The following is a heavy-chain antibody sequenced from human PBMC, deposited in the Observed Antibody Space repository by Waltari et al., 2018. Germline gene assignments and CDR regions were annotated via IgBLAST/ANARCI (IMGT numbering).Heavy chain of an antibody. Sequence: QVQLVQSGAEVKKPGSSVKVSCKASGGTFSSYAIRWVQQPHGQGLEWMGRISPIFGTANYAQKFQGRVTITADKSTSTAYMELSSLRSEDTAVYYCARDLVKAGYYYYGMDVWGQGTTVTVSS. J-gene: IGHJ6*02. D-gene: IGHD6-13*01. V-gene: IGHV1-69*08. CDR3: ARDLVKAGYYYYGMDV. CDR1: GGTFSSYA. CDR2: ISPIFGTA.